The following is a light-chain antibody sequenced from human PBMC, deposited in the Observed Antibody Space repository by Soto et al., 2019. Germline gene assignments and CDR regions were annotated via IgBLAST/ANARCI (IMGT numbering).Light chain of an antibody. CDR3: QQYANWPKT. Sequence: EVVLTQSPCTLSLSPGERATLSCRASQSVMSNYLSWYQQKPGQAPRLLIYGAFTRAAGVPARFSGSGSGTEFTLTISSLQSEDSAVYFCQQYANWPKTFGQGTNVDIK. CDR1: QSVMSNY. J-gene: IGKJ1*01. V-gene: IGKV3-15*01. CDR2: GAF.